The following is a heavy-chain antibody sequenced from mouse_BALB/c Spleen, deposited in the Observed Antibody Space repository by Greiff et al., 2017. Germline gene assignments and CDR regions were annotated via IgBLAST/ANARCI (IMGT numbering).Heavy chain of an antibody. J-gene: IGHJ4*01. V-gene: IGHV3-6*02. CDR2: ISYDGSN. Sequence: DVKLQESGPGLVKPSQSLSLTCSVTGYSITSGYYWNWIRQFPGNKLEWMGYISYDGSNNYNPSLKNRISITRDTSKNQFFLKLNSVTTEDTATYYCARRGMITTGYAMDYWGQGTSVTVSS. CDR3: ARRGMITTGYAMDY. D-gene: IGHD2-4*01. CDR1: GYSITSGYY.